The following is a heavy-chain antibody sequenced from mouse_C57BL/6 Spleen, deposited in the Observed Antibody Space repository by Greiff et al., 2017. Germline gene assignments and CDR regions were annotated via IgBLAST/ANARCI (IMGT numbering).Heavy chain of an antibody. CDR2: ISSGSSTI. D-gene: IGHD4-1*01. Sequence: VQLKESGGGLVKPGGSLKLSCAASGFTFSDYGMHWVRQAPEKGLEWVAYISSGSSTIYYADPVKGRFTISRDNAKNTLFLQMTSLRSEDTAMYYCARNSGTLYAMDYWGQGTSVTVSS. J-gene: IGHJ4*01. V-gene: IGHV5-17*01. CDR3: ARNSGTLYAMDY. CDR1: GFTFSDYG.